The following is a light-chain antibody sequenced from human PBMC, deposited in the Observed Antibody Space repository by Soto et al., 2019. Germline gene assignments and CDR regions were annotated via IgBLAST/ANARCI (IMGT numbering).Light chain of an antibody. CDR3: QQGYTAPL. CDR1: QSINTY. Sequence: DIQMTQSPSSLSASVGDRVTITCRASQSINTYLNWYQQKPGKAPKLLISSASSLQSGVPSRFGGRGSGTDFTLTISSLQPEDFATYYCQQGYTAPLFGPGTKVQIK. CDR2: SAS. J-gene: IGKJ3*01. V-gene: IGKV1-39*01.